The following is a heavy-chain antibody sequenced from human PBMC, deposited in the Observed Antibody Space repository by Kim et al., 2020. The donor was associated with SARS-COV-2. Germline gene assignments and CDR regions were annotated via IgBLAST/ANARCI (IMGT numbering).Heavy chain of an antibody. CDR1: GYTFTSYA. V-gene: IGHV7-4-1*02. D-gene: IGHD1-1*01. CDR3: ARADWNYYYYGMDV. Sequence: ASVKVSCKASGYTFTSYAMNWVRQAPGQGLEWMGWINTNTGNPTYAQGFTGRFVFSLDTSVSTAYLQISSLKAEDTAVYYCARADWNYYYYGMDVWGQGTTVTVSS. J-gene: IGHJ6*02. CDR2: INTNTGNP.